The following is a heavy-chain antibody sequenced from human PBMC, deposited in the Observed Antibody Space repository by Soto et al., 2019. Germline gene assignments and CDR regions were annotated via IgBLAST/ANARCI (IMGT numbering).Heavy chain of an antibody. D-gene: IGHD4-17*01. J-gene: IGHJ6*02. V-gene: IGHV4-31*03. CDR1: GGSISSGGYY. CDR2: IYYSGST. CDR3: ARAGPTVTTKGFDYYYGMDV. Sequence: SETLSLTCTVSGGSISSGGYYWSWIRQHPGKGLEWIGYIYYSGSTYYNPSLKSRVTISVDTSKNQFSLKLSSVTAADTAVYYCARAGPTVTTKGFDYYYGMDVWGQGTTVTVSS.